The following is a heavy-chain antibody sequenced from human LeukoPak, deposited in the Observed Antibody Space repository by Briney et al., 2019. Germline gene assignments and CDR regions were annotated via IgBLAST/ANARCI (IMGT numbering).Heavy chain of an antibody. CDR1: GFTFSSYE. J-gene: IGHJ5*02. V-gene: IGHV3-48*03. CDR3: ARVKGIAARRGFDP. Sequence: GGSLRLSCAASGFTFSSYEMNWVRQAPGKGLEWVSYISSSGSTIYYADSVKGRFTISRDNAKNPLYLQMNSLRAEDTAVYYCARVKGIAARRGFDPWGQGTLVTVSS. CDR2: ISSSGSTI. D-gene: IGHD6-6*01.